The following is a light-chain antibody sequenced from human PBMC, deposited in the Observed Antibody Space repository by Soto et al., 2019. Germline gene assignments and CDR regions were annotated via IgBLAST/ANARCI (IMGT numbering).Light chain of an antibody. J-gene: IGLJ3*02. CDR1: SSDVGGYNS. CDR2: EVT. V-gene: IGLV2-14*01. CDR3: YSYRGSNAWV. Sequence: QSALTQPASVSGSPGQSITISCTGTSSDVGGYNSVSWYQQHPGTAPKLIIYEVTNRPSGVSNRFSGSKSGNTASLIISGLQAEDEADYYCYSYRGSNAWVFGGGTKLTVL.